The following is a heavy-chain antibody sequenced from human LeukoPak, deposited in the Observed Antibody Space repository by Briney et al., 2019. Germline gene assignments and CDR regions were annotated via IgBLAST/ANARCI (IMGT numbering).Heavy chain of an antibody. CDR3: ARNHQAWQWLAQTHYSMDV. V-gene: IGHV1-18*01. CDR1: GYTFTSYG. J-gene: IGHJ6*02. Sequence: ASVKVSCKASGYTFTSYGISWVRQAPGQGLEWMGWISAYDGNTNYAQKLQGRVTMTTDTSTSTAYMELSSLRSDDTAVYYCARNHQAWQWLAQTHYSMDVWGQGTTVTVSS. CDR2: ISAYDGNT. D-gene: IGHD6-19*01.